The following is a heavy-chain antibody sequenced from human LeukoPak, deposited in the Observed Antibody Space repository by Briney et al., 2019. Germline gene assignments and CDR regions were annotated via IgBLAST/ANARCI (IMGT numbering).Heavy chain of an antibody. CDR3: AKVRVDTAMVDAFDI. CDR1: GLRFSNYA. CDR2: IRFDGSSK. Sequence: GGSLRLACAASGLRFSNYAMHWVRQAPGKGLEWVAFIRFDGSSKYFADSVKGRFIISRDNFQNTLILQMNNLKVEDTAVYYCAKVRVDTAMVDAFDIWGQGTRVVVSS. D-gene: IGHD5-18*01. J-gene: IGHJ3*02. V-gene: IGHV3-30*02.